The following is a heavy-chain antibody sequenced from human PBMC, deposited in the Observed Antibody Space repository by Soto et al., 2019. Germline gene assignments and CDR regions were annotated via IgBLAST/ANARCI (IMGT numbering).Heavy chain of an antibody. D-gene: IGHD1-7*01. J-gene: IGHJ4*02. CDR1: GFTFSSYG. Sequence: VELVESGGGVVQPGMSLRLSCSASGFTFSSYGMHWVRQAPGKGLEWVAAIRHDGSKKYYEDSVRGRFTISRDNSKKTVSVQVESVRADATAIYYCVRGDVSDGNYDASDYWGQGTLVTASS. CDR2: IRHDGSKK. CDR3: VRGDVSDGNYDASDY. V-gene: IGHV3-33*01.